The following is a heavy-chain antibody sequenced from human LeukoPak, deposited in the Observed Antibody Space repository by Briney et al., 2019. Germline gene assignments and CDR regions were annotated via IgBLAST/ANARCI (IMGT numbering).Heavy chain of an antibody. CDR1: GFTFSNYW. V-gene: IGHV3-7*03. Sequence: GGSLRLSCAASGFTFSNYWMTWVRQAPGKGLEWVANIKQDGSEKYYVDSVKGRFTISRDNAKNSLYLQMNSLRAEDTAVYYCAKDPFRSFHPYYFDYWGQGTLVTVSS. D-gene: IGHD1-26*01. CDR3: AKDPFRSFHPYYFDY. CDR2: IKQDGSEK. J-gene: IGHJ4*02.